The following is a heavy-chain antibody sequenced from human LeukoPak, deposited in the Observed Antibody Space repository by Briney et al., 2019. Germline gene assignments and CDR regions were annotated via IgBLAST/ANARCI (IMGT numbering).Heavy chain of an antibody. CDR1: GFTYSSYW. CDR3: ARDKRCSGGSCYLHYFDY. D-gene: IGHD2-15*01. J-gene: IGHJ4*02. Sequence: GGSLRLSCAASGFTYSSYWMSCVRQPPGKGLEWVANIKQDGSEKYYVDSVKGRFTISRDNAKNSLYLQMNSLRAEDTAVYYCARDKRCSGGSCYLHYFDYWGQGTLVTASS. CDR2: IKQDGSEK. V-gene: IGHV3-7*01.